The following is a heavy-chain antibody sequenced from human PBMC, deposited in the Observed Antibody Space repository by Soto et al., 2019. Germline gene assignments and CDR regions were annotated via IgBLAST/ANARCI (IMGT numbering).Heavy chain of an antibody. D-gene: IGHD3-22*01. CDR3: ARAKVNPGYESSGYFDY. Sequence: QVQLQESGPGLVKPSGTLSLTCAVSGGSISSSNWWSWVRQPPGKGLEWIGEIYHSGSTNYNPSLKSRVTISVDRSKNQFSLKLSSVTAADTAVYYCARAKVNPGYESSGYFDYWGQGTLVTVSS. CDR1: GGSISSSNW. CDR2: IYHSGST. V-gene: IGHV4-4*02. J-gene: IGHJ4*02.